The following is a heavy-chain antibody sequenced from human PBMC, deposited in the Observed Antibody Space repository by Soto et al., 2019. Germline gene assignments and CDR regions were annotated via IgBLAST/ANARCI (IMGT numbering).Heavy chain of an antibody. CDR1: GFTFSSYA. Sequence: LPCAASGFTFSSYAMHWARQAPGKGLEWVAVISYDGSNKYYADSVKGRFTISRDNSKNTLYLQMNSLRAEDTAEYCCARDPIPDYGGNAGGAYWGQGTLDTVSS. V-gene: IGHV3-30-3*01. CDR3: ARDPIPDYGGNAGGAY. CDR2: ISYDGSNK. J-gene: IGHJ4*02. D-gene: IGHD2-15*01.